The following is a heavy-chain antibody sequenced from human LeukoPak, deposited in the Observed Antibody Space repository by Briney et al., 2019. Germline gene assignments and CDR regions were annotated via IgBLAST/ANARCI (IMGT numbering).Heavy chain of an antibody. CDR1: GFTFSSYA. V-gene: IGHV3-21*01. D-gene: IGHD3-22*01. CDR3: AREVSEGFDF. Sequence: GGSLRLSCAASGFTFSSYAMSWVRQAPGKGLEWVSSFGTRSTSIYHAGSVKGRFAISRDNAKNLLYLQMNSLRAEDTALYYCAREVSEGFDFWGQGTLVTVSS. CDR2: FGTRSTSI. J-gene: IGHJ4*02.